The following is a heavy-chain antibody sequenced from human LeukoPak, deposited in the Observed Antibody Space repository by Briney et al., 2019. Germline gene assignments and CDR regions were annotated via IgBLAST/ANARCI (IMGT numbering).Heavy chain of an antibody. Sequence: SQTLSLTCAISGDSVSTASNAWYWIRQSPTRGLEWLGRTYYNSKWYTDYAVSVSGRTTINPDTSRNQLFLQLSFVTPEDTAVYFLFKLNLGRKAFDVWGQGTMVTVSS. V-gene: IGHV6-1*01. J-gene: IGHJ3*01. D-gene: IGHD7-27*01. CDR1: GDSVSTASNA. CDR2: TYYNSKWYT. CDR3: FKLNLGRKAFDV.